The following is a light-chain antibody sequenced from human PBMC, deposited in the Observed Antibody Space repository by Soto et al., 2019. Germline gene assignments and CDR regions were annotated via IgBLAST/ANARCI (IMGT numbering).Light chain of an antibody. V-gene: IGKV3-20*01. J-gene: IGKJ2*01. CDR2: GAS. Sequence: EIVLTQSPGTLSLSPGERATLSCRASQSVSSSYLAWYQQKPGQAPRLLIYGASGRATGIPDRFSGSGSGTDFTLTISRLEPEDFAVYYCQQYGSSPMYTFGQGTKLXXK. CDR1: QSVSSSY. CDR3: QQYGSSPMYT.